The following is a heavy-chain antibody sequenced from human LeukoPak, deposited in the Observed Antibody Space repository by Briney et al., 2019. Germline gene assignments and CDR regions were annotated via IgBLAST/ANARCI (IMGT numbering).Heavy chain of an antibody. D-gene: IGHD2-2*01. V-gene: IGHV3-30-3*01. CDR3: ARGGQDQLPRRAHWFDP. J-gene: IGHJ5*02. Sequence: PGRSLRLSCAAPGFTFSSYAMHWVRQAPGKGLEWVAVISYDGSNKYYADSVKGRFTISRDNSKNTLYLQMNSLRAEDTAVYYCARGGQDQLPRRAHWFDPWGQGTLVTVSS. CDR1: GFTFSSYA. CDR2: ISYDGSNK.